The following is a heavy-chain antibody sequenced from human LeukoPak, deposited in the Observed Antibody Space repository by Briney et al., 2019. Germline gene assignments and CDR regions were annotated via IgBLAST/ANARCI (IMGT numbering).Heavy chain of an antibody. CDR2: ISYDGNNK. V-gene: IGHV3-30-3*01. Sequence: GGSLRLSCEASGFTFSSYAIHWVRQAPGKGLGWVAVISYDGNNKYYADSVKGRFIISRDNSKNTLYLQMNSLRTEDTAVYYCARFVYSNYLAYWGQGTLVTVFS. D-gene: IGHD4-11*01. J-gene: IGHJ4*02. CDR3: ARFVYSNYLAY. CDR1: GFTFSSYA.